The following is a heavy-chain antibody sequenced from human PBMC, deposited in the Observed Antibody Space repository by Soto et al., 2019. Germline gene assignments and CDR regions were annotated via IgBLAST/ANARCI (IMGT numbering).Heavy chain of an antibody. J-gene: IGHJ4*02. CDR1: GFSLTTSGVG. V-gene: IGHV2-5*02. D-gene: IGHD3-3*01. CDR2: IYWDDDK. CDR3: AHRVLRTVFGLVTTTAIYFDF. Sequence: QITLNESGPTVVRPTEPLTLTCRFSGFSLTTSGVGVGWVRQSPGKAPEWLALIYWDDDKRYSESLKSRLTITKETSKNQVVLTVANLDPTDTATYYCAHRVLRTVFGLVTTTAIYFDFWGQGTPVAVSS.